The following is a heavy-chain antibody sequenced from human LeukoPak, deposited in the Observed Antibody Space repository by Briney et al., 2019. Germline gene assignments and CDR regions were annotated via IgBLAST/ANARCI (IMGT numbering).Heavy chain of an antibody. V-gene: IGHV1-2*02. CDR2: INPNSGGT. CDR1: GYTFTGYY. CDR3: ARDPGYGSGSYYYYGMDV. Sequence: ASVKVSCKASGYTFTGYYMHWVRQAPGQGLEWMGWINPNSGGTNYAQKFQGRVTMTRDTSISTAYMELSRLRSDDTAVYYCARDPGYGSGSYYYYGMDVWGQGTTVTVS. D-gene: IGHD3-10*01. J-gene: IGHJ6*02.